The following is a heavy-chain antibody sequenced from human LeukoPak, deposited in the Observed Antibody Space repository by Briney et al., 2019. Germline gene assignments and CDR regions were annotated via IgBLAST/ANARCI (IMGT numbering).Heavy chain of an antibody. CDR1: GGSISSYY. D-gene: IGHD6-13*01. V-gene: IGHV4-59*01. J-gene: IGHJ5*02. CDR3: ARGAASATGDWFDP. Sequence: PSETLSLTCIVSGGSISSYYWSWIRQPPGKGLEWIGYIYYSGSTKYNPSLKSRVTISVGTSKNQFSLRLSSVTAADTAVYYCARGAASATGDWFDPWGQGTLVTVSS. CDR2: IYYSGST.